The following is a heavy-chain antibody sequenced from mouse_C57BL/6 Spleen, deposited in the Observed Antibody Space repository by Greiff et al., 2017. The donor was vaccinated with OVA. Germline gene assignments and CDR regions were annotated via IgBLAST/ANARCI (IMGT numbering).Heavy chain of an antibody. D-gene: IGHD2-3*01. J-gene: IGHJ4*01. CDR3: ARTDGYYLYYYAMDY. CDR2: IYPGDGDT. CDR1: GYAFSSYW. V-gene: IGHV1-80*01. Sequence: VQLQQSGAELVKPGASVKISCKASGYAFSSYWMNWVKQRPGKGLEWIGQIYPGDGDTNYNGKFKGKATLTADKSSSTAYMQLSSLTSEDSAVYFCARTDGYYLYYYAMDYWGQGTSVTVSS.